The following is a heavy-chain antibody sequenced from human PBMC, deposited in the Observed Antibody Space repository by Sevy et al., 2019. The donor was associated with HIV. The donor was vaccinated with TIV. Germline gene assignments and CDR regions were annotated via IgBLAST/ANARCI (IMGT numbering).Heavy chain of an antibody. D-gene: IGHD1-1*01. Sequence: GGSLRLSCAASGFTFNYFAMHWVRQAPGKGLEWVAIVWFDGNKKEYADSVKGRFTISRDNSKNTLYLQMNSLKAEDTAVYYCVRDTYPGMTPLLLNWGQGTLVTVSS. V-gene: IGHV3-33*08. CDR2: VWFDGNKK. CDR1: GFTFNYFA. J-gene: IGHJ4*02. CDR3: VRDTYPGMTPLLLN.